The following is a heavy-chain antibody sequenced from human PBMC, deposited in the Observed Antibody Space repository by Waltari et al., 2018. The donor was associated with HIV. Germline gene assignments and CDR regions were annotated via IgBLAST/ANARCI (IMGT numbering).Heavy chain of an antibody. CDR3: ARDINGGWGY. CDR2: ISRSSSSI. Sequence: EVQLVESGGGLVQPGGSLRLSCAASGFTFSNYTMNWVRQDPGKGLWWVSYISRSSSSIFDADSVKGRFTISRDNAKNSLYLQMNSLRVEDTAVYYCARDINGGWGYWGQGTLVTVAS. CDR1: GFTFSNYT. J-gene: IGHJ4*02. V-gene: IGHV3-48*01. D-gene: IGHD7-27*01.